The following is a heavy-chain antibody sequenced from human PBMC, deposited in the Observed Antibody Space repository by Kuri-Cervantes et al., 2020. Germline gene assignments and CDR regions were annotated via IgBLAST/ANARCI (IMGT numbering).Heavy chain of an antibody. CDR1: GFTFSSYW. J-gene: IGHJ3*02. CDR2: IKQDGSEK. V-gene: IGHV3-7*01. Sequence: GESLKISCAASGFTFSSYWITWVRQAPGKGLEWVANIKQDGSEKYYVDSVKGRFTVSRDNAKNSLYLQMNSLRAEDTAVYYCARPMAAAGLNAFDIWGQGTMVTVSS. CDR3: ARPMAAAGLNAFDI. D-gene: IGHD6-13*01.